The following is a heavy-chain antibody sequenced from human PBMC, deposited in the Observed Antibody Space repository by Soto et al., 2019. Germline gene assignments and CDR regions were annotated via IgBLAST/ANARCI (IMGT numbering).Heavy chain of an antibody. Sequence: QVQLQQWGAGLLKPSETLSLTCAVYGGSFSGYYWSWIRQPPGKGLEWIGEINHSGSTNYNPSLKSRVTISVDTSKNKFSLKLSSVTAADTAVYYCAQGYDSSGYYMDWGQGTLVTVSS. CDR3: AQGYDSSGYYMD. J-gene: IGHJ4*02. V-gene: IGHV4-34*01. CDR1: GGSFSGYY. D-gene: IGHD3-22*01. CDR2: INHSGST.